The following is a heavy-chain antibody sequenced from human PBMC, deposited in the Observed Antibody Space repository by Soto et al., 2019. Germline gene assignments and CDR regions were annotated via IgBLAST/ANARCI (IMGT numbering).Heavy chain of an antibody. CDR3: TRGAPLWFGELSR. V-gene: IGHV4-31*03. CDR1: GGSISSGGYY. J-gene: IGHJ4*02. D-gene: IGHD3-10*01. Sequence: SETLSLTCTVSGGSISSGGYYWSWIRQHPGKSPEWIGNIYYNGTTTYSPSLESRLTISLDPSKNQFSLTLKSVTAADTAVYYWTRGAPLWFGELSRWGQGTRVAV. CDR2: IYYNGTT.